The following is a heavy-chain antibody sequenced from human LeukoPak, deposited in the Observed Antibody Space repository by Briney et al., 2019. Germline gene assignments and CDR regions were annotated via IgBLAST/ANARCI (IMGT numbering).Heavy chain of an antibody. J-gene: IGHJ4*02. CDR3: AKHRKIVATIGPLDY. Sequence: GGSLRLSCAASGFTFSSYSMNWVRQAPGKGLEWVSYISSSSSTIYYADSVKGRFTISRDNSKNTLYLQMNSLRAEDTAVYYCAKHRKIVATIGPLDYWGQGTLVTVSS. CDR2: ISSSSSTI. D-gene: IGHD5-12*01. CDR1: GFTFSSYS. V-gene: IGHV3-48*01.